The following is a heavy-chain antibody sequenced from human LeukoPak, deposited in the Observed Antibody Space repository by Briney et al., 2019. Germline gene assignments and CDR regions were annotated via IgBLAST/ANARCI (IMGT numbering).Heavy chain of an antibody. CDR3: ATDRATQYFDY. CDR2: IWYDGSNK. D-gene: IGHD2-15*01. J-gene: IGHJ4*02. Sequence: GSLRLSCAASGIPFRSYGMHWVRQAPGKGLEWVAFIWYDGSNKYYADSVKGRFTISRDNSRNTLFLQMNSLRAEDTAVYYCATDRATQYFDYWGQGTLVSVSS. V-gene: IGHV3-30*02. CDR1: GIPFRSYG.